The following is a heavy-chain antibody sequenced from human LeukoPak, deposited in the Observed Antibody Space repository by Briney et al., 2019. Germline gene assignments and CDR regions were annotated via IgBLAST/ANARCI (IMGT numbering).Heavy chain of an antibody. CDR1: GFTFRRYW. V-gene: IGHV3-74*01. D-gene: IGHD2-15*01. CDR2: INSDGSST. CDR3: ARVDCSGGSCYFDY. Sequence: LSGGSLSLSCAACGFTFRRYWMHWVRHTPGKGRVWVSRINSDGSSTRYADSVKRRFTISSDNANHTLDVHMSSLRADYTAVYYCARVDCSGGSCYFDYWGQGTLVTVSS. J-gene: IGHJ4*02.